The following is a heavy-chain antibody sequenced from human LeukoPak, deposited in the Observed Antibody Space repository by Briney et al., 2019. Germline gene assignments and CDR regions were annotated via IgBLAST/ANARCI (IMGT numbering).Heavy chain of an antibody. CDR1: GDSVSSDSAA. Sequence: SQTLSLTCAISGDSVSSDSAAWNWIRQSPSRGLEWLGRTYYRSKRSNEYGLPVKSRININPDTSKNQFSLQLSSVTSEDTAVYYCVREMSGFDSWGQGTLVTVSP. CDR2: TYYRSKRSN. J-gene: IGHJ4*02. D-gene: IGHD3-3*01. V-gene: IGHV6-1*01. CDR3: VREMSGFDS.